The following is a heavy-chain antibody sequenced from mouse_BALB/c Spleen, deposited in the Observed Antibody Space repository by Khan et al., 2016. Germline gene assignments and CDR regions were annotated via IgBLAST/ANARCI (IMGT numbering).Heavy chain of an antibody. CDR2: IYPGSGNT. Sequence: QVQLQQSGPELVKPGASVKISCKTSGYTFTDYYINWVKQKPGQGLEWIGWIYPGSGNTKYNEKFKGKATLTVDTSSRTAYMQLSSLTSEDTAVYFCSRGGYDSWFAYWGQGTLVTVSA. V-gene: IGHV1-84*02. CDR3: SRGGYDSWFAY. D-gene: IGHD2-2*01. J-gene: IGHJ3*01. CDR1: GYTFTDYY.